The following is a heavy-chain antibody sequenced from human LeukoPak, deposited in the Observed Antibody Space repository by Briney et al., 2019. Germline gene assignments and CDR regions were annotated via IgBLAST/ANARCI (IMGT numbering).Heavy chain of an antibody. J-gene: IGHJ4*02. Sequence: GGSLRLSCAASGFTFSSYAMSWVRQAPGKGREWVSAISGSGDNTYYADSVKGRFTISRDKSKNTLYLQMNSLRAEDTAVYYCAKDRLFGHCSSASCSVAIDYWGQGTLVTVSS. V-gene: IGHV3-23*01. D-gene: IGHD2-2*01. CDR1: GFTFSSYA. CDR3: AKDRLFGHCSSASCSVAIDY. CDR2: ISGSGDNT.